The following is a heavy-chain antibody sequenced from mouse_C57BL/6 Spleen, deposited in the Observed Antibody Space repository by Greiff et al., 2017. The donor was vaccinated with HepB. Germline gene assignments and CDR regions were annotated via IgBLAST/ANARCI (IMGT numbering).Heavy chain of an antibody. J-gene: IGHJ1*03. CDR1: GFTFSDYY. D-gene: IGHD1-1*01. CDR2: INYDGSST. V-gene: IGHV5-16*01. Sequence: EVKVVESEGGLVQPGSSMKLSCTASGFTFSDYYMAWVRQVPEKGLEWVANINYDGSSTYYLDSLKSRFIISRDNAKNILYLQMSSLKSEDTATYYCARDRGLFYYETWYFDVWGTGTTVTVSS. CDR3: ARDRGLFYYETWYFDV.